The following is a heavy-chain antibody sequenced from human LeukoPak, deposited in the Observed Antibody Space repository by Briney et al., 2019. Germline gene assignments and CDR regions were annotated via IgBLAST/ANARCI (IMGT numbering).Heavy chain of an antibody. D-gene: IGHD2-2*02. Sequence: PGRSLRLSCAASGFTFSSYAMHWVRRAPGKGLEWVAVISYDGSNKYYADSVKGRFTISRDNSKNTLYLQMNSLRAEDTAVYYCARGLQLIVVVPAAIQGYWGQGTLVTVSS. CDR1: GFTFSSYA. CDR3: ARGLQLIVVVPAAIQGY. CDR2: ISYDGSNK. V-gene: IGHV3-30-3*01. J-gene: IGHJ4*02.